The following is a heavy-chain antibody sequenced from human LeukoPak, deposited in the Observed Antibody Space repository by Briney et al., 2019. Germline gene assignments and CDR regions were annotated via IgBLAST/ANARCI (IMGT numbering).Heavy chain of an antibody. Sequence: SEPLSLTCTLSGGSISSSSYYWGWIRQPPGKGLEWIGSIYYSGSTYYTPSLKSRVTISVDTSKNQFSLKLSSVTAADTAVYYCATQTSESGIAVAGTLDYWGQGTLVTVSS. J-gene: IGHJ4*02. V-gene: IGHV4-39*01. CDR3: ATQTSESGIAVAGTLDY. CDR1: GGSISSSSYY. D-gene: IGHD6-19*01. CDR2: IYYSGST.